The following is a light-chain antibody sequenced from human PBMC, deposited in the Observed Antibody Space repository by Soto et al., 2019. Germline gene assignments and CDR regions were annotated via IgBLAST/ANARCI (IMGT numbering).Light chain of an antibody. V-gene: IGKV1-5*01. CDR3: QQYNSYWT. CDR1: QGISTW. Sequence: DIEMTQSPSTLSASVGDRVTITCRASQGISTWLAWHQQKPGKAPKVLIYDASNLENGVPSRFSGSGSGTEFTLTISSLQPDDYATYYCQQYNSYWTFGQGTKVEIK. J-gene: IGKJ1*01. CDR2: DAS.